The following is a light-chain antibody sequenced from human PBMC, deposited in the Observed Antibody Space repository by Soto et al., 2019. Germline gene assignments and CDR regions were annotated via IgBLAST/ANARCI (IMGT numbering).Light chain of an antibody. V-gene: IGKV3-20*01. J-gene: IGKJ1*01. CDR1: QSVSNNY. CDR2: GAS. Sequence: EIVLTQSPGTLSLSPGERATLSCRASQSVSNNYLAWYQRNPGQAPRLLIYGASSRATGIPDRFSGSGSGTDFTLTISRLEPEDFAVYYCQQYGSSPRTFGQGTKVEIK. CDR3: QQYGSSPRT.